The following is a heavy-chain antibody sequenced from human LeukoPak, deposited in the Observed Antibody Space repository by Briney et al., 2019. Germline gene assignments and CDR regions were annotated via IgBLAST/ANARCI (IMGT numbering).Heavy chain of an antibody. D-gene: IGHD3-22*01. J-gene: IGHJ4*02. Sequence: GGSLTLSCAASGFTFSSYAMIWVRQAPGRGLEWVSAISGSGGSTYYADSVKGRFTISRDNSKNTLYLQMNSLRAEDTAVYYCAKDPWYYYDSSGYNWGQGTLVTVSS. V-gene: IGHV3-23*01. CDR1: GFTFSSYA. CDR3: AKDPWYYYDSSGYN. CDR2: ISGSGGST.